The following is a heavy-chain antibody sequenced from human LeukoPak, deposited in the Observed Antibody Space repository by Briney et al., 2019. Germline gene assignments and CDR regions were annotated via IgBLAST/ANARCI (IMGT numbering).Heavy chain of an antibody. CDR1: GGSISSDNYY. J-gene: IGHJ4*02. Sequence: SETLSLTCTVSGGSISSDNYYWGWIRQPPGKGLEWIGSIYYSGSTYYNPSLKSRVTISVDTSKNQFSLKLSSVTAADTAVYYCARRLYDYVWGSYRFDYWGQGTLVTVSS. V-gene: IGHV4-39*01. CDR2: IYYSGST. CDR3: ARRLYDYVWGSYRFDY. D-gene: IGHD3-16*02.